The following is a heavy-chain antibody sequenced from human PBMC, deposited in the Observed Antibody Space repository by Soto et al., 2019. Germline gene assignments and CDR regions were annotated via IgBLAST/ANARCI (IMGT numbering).Heavy chain of an antibody. V-gene: IGHV4-4*02. CDR3: ARHEGWTGPDQ. CDR2: IFHDGNT. J-gene: IGHJ5*02. CDR1: GASIGSGGW. Sequence: LSLTCAVSGASIGSGGWWSWVRQPPGKGLEWIAEIFHDGNTNYSPSLKSRVTISVDKSQNQFSLNVYSVTAADTAVYYCARHEGWTGPDQWGQGTLVTVSS. D-gene: IGHD2-8*02.